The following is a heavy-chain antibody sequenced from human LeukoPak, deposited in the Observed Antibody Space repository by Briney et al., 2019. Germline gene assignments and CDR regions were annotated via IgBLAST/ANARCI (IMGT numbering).Heavy chain of an antibody. V-gene: IGHV4-34*01. CDR3: ARDYYDSSGYKNWFDP. CDR1: GGSFSGYY. D-gene: IGHD3-22*01. Sequence: SETLSLTCAVYGGSFSGYYWSWIRQPPGKGLEWIGEINHSGSTNYNPSLKSRVTISVDTSKNQFSLKLSSVTAADTAVYYCARDYYDSSGYKNWFDPWGQGTLVTVSS. CDR2: INHSGST. J-gene: IGHJ5*02.